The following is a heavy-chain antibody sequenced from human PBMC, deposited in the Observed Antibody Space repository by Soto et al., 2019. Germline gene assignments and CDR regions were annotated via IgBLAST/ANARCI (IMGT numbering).Heavy chain of an antibody. J-gene: IGHJ4*02. CDR2: ISGSGGST. Sequence: GGSLRLSCVASGFTFSSYAMSWVRQAPGKGLEWVSAISGSGGSTYYADSVKGRFTISRDNSKNTLYLQMNSLRAEDTAVYYCANHPASDFWSGYYDYWGQGTLVTVSS. CDR1: GFTFSSYA. V-gene: IGHV3-23*01. D-gene: IGHD3-3*01. CDR3: ANHPASDFWSGYYDY.